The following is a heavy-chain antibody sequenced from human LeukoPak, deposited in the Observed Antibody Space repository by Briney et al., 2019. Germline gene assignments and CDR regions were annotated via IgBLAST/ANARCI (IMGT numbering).Heavy chain of an antibody. J-gene: IGHJ3*01. V-gene: IGHV3-7*01. CDR2: INHDGSGK. Sequence: GGSLRLSCVASGFTFNTYWMSWVRQAPGKGLEWVANINHDGSGKYYVDSVKGRLTISRDNAKNSLYLQMNSLRVEDPAVYYCASDPFNIAAHDAFNFWGQGTAVTVSS. CDR1: GFTFNTYW. CDR3: ASDPFNIAAHDAFNF. D-gene: IGHD2-21*01.